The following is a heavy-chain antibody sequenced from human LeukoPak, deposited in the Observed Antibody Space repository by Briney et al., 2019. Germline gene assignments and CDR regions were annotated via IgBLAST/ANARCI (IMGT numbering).Heavy chain of an antibody. CDR3: ARGRTAVAGTGDAFDI. D-gene: IGHD6-19*01. Sequence: SVKVSCKASGGTFSSYAISWVRQAPGQGLEWMGRIIPILGIANYAQKFQGRVTITADKSTSTAYMELSSLRSEDTAVYYCARGRTAVAGTGDAFDIWGQGTMVTVSS. CDR2: IIPILGIA. V-gene: IGHV1-69*04. CDR1: GGTFSSYA. J-gene: IGHJ3*02.